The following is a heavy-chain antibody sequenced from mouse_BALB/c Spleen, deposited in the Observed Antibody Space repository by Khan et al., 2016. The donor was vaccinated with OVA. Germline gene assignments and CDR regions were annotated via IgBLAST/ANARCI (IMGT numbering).Heavy chain of an antibody. D-gene: IGHD2-1*01. CDR2: ISSSSSTI. V-gene: IGHV5-17*02. J-gene: IGHJ1*01. Sequence: EVQLVESGGGLVQPGGSRKLSCAASGFTFSSFGMHWVRQAPKKGLEWVAHISSSSSTIYYVDTLKGRFTISIDSSKNTLFLQMTSLTSEDTAMYYCARSEGNFHWYFDVWGAGTSVTVSS. CDR1: GFTFSSFG. CDR3: ARSEGNFHWYFDV.